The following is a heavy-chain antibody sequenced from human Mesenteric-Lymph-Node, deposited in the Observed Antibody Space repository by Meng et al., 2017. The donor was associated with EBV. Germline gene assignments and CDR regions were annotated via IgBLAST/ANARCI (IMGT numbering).Heavy chain of an antibody. D-gene: IGHD3-16*01. V-gene: IGHV4-34*01. Sequence: QAPPQEVRAESFNPSATLYLTFAVYVGSFRGYYWGWIRQPPGKGLEWIGEINHSGSTNYNPSLKSRVTISVDTSKNQFSLKLSSVTAADTAVYYCARGYLHYDYIWGSYTYFDYWGQGTLVTVSS. J-gene: IGHJ4*02. CDR2: INHSGST. CDR3: ARGYLHYDYIWGSYTYFDY. CDR1: VGSFRGYY.